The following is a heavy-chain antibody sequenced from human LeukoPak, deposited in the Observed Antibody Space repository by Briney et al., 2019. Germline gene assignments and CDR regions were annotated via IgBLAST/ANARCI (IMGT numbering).Heavy chain of an antibody. Sequence: GGSLRLSCAASGFTFSSYGMHWVRQAPGKGLEWVAVIWYDGSNKYYADSVKGRFTLSRDNSKNTLYLQMNSLRAEDTAVYYCAKGGGERYRSGGSCLYYFDYWGQGTLVTVSS. CDR3: AKGGGERYRSGGSCLYYFDY. J-gene: IGHJ4*02. CDR1: GFTFSSYG. CDR2: IWYDGSNK. D-gene: IGHD2-15*01. V-gene: IGHV3-33*06.